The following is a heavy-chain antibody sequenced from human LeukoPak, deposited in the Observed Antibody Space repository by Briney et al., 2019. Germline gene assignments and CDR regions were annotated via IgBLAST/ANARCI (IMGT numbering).Heavy chain of an antibody. D-gene: IGHD2-15*01. CDR3: ARAIQFGGYFDY. J-gene: IGHJ4*02. CDR2: IFGAGTT. V-gene: IGHV3-53*01. CDR1: GFTFSDYY. Sequence: RGSLRLSCAASGFTFSDYYMSWVRQAPGKGLEWVSVIFGAGTTYYADSVKGRFTISRDNSKNTLFLQMNSLRAEDTAVYYCARAIQFGGYFDYWGQGTLVTVST.